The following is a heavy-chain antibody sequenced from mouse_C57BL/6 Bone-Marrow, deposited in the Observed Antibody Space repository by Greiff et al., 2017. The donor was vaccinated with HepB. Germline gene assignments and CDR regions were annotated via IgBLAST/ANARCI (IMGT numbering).Heavy chain of an antibody. Sequence: VQLQQSGAELVRPGASVTLSCKASCYTFTDYEMHWVKQTPVHGLEWIGAIDPETGGTAYNQKFKGKAILTADKSSSTAYMELRSLTSEDSAVYYCTRGGITTSPSYAMDYWGQGTSVTVSS. J-gene: IGHJ4*01. CDR2: IDPETGGT. D-gene: IGHD2-4*01. CDR1: CYTFTDYE. CDR3: TRGGITTSPSYAMDY. V-gene: IGHV1-15*01.